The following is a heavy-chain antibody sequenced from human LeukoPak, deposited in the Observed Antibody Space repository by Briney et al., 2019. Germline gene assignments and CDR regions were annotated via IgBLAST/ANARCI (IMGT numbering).Heavy chain of an antibody. CDR2: RHHSGST. CDR3: SRGLPVTASFYFDD. J-gene: IGHJ4*02. D-gene: IGHD2-21*02. Sequence: PSETLSLTCTVSGGSINTYFLSWIRQTPGKGLEWIGYRHHSGSTDYNPSLKSRVTTSLGPSKSQFSLRLASLTSADTAVYFFSRGLPVTASFYFDDGGQATLVTVSS. V-gene: IGHV4-59*01. CDR1: GGSINTYF.